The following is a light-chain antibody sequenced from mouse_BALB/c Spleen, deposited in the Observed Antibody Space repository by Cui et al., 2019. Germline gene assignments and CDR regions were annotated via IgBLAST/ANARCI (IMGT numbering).Light chain of an antibody. CDR3: QQWSSYPRT. V-gene: IGKV4-55*01. CDR1: SSVSY. J-gene: IGKJ1*01. Sequence: QIVLTQSPAIMSASPGEKVTMTCSASSSVSYMYWYQQNPGSSPRLLIYDTSNLASGVPVRFSGSGSGTSYSLTISRMEAEDAATYYCQQWSSYPRTFGGGTKLEIK. CDR2: DTS.